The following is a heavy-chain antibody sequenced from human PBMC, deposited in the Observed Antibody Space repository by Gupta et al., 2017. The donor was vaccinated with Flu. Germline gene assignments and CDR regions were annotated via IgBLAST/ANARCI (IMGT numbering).Heavy chain of an antibody. CDR3: VRGEVRRRDEAFDV. V-gene: IGHV3-11*01. CDR1: DYY. Sequence: DYYMSWVRQAPGKGLEWISSISSTGSTIFSADAGRGRFTISRDNAKKSLYVAMSRLRQEDTAVEYCVRGEVRRRDEAFDVWGQGTLVTVSS. J-gene: IGHJ3*01. CDR2: ISSTGSTI. D-gene: IGHD3-10*01.